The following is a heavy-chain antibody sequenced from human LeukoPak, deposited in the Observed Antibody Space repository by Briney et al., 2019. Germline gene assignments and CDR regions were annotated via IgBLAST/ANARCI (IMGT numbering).Heavy chain of an antibody. CDR3: ARGVSGATALDF. Sequence: SGGSLRLSCTASGFTFSTYSMNWVRQAPGKGLEWVSYISIGSTYVYYADSVKDRFTVSRDNAKNSLVLQMSSLRAEDTAVYYCARGVSGATALDFWGQGTLVTVSS. CDR2: ISIGSTYV. CDR1: GFTFSTYS. V-gene: IGHV3-21*01. J-gene: IGHJ4*02. D-gene: IGHD4/OR15-4a*01.